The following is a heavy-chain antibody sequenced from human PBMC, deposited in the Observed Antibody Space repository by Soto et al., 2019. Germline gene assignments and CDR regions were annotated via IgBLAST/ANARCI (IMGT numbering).Heavy chain of an antibody. Sequence: GGSLRLSCAASGFTFSSYAMHWVRQAPGKGLEWVAVISYDGSNKYYADSVKGRLTISRDNSKNTLYLQMNSLRAEDTAVYYCARDPGGSCYVDYFDYWGQGTLVTVSS. CDR3: ARDPGGSCYVDYFDY. V-gene: IGHV3-30-3*01. J-gene: IGHJ4*02. CDR1: GFTFSSYA. D-gene: IGHD5-12*01. CDR2: ISYDGSNK.